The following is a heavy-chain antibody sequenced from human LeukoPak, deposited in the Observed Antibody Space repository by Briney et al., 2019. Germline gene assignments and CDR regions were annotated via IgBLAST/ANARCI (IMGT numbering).Heavy chain of an antibody. CDR1: GSTFSNYA. D-gene: IGHD3-22*01. Sequence: GAFLRLSCAASGSTFSNYAMTWVRQAPGKGLGWVSLISGSDSRTYHADSVKGRFTISRDNSKNTLYLQMDSLRAEDTAAYYCAKARFPKGYDSSGGFDYWGQGTLVTVSS. CDR3: AKARFPKGYDSSGGFDY. V-gene: IGHV3-23*01. CDR2: ISGSDSRT. J-gene: IGHJ4*02.